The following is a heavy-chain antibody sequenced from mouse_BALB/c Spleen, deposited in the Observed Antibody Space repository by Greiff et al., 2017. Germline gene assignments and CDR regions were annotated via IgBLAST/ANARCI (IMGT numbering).Heavy chain of an antibody. D-gene: IGHD2-2*01. CDR2: ISYSGST. J-gene: IGHJ2*01. CDR1: GYSITSDYA. V-gene: IGHV3-2*02. Sequence: EVQLVESGPGLVKPSQSLSLTCTVTGYSITSDYAWNWIRQFPGNKLEWMGYISYSGSTSYNPSLKSRISITRDTSKNQFFLQLNSVTTEDTATYYCARGELWLRRDFDYWGQGTTLTVSS. CDR3: ARGELWLRRDFDY.